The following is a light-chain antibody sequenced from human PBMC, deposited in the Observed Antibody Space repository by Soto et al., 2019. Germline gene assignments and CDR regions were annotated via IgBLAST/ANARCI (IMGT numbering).Light chain of an antibody. Sequence: QSALTQPPSASGSPGQSVTISCTGTSSDVGGYNYVSWYQQHPGKAPKLMIYEVSKRPSGVPDRFSGSKSGNTASLTVSGLQADYEADYYCSSNAGSNNFGVFGGGTKLTVL. CDR3: SSNAGSNNFGV. J-gene: IGLJ2*01. CDR1: SSDVGGYNY. V-gene: IGLV2-8*01. CDR2: EVS.